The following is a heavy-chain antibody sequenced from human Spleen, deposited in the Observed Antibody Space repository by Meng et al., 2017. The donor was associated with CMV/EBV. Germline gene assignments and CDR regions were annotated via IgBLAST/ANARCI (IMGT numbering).Heavy chain of an antibody. J-gene: IGHJ4*02. CDR1: GFTFSSYA. CDR2: ISGSGGST. Sequence: GGSLRLSCAASGFTFSSYAMSWVRQAPGKGLEWVSAISGSGGSTYYADSVKGRFTISRDNSKNTLYLQMNSLRAEDTAVYYCARGPVATNAFDYWGQGTLVTVSS. CDR3: ARGPVATNAFDY. D-gene: IGHD5-12*01. V-gene: IGHV3-23*01.